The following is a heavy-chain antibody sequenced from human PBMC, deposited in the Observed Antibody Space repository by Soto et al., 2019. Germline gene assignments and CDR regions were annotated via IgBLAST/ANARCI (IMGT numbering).Heavy chain of an antibody. CDR2: GNSDGSST. J-gene: IGHJ3*01. V-gene: IGHV3-74*01. CDR3: ARSLPGTYGAFDL. Sequence: EVQLVESGGGFAQPGGSLRLSCAASGFSLSNYWMHWVRQTPGKGLVWVSRGNSDGSSTNYADSVKGRFTISRDNAKNTVYLQIDSLRAEDTAVYYCARSLPGTYGAFDLWGQGTMVTVSS. D-gene: IGHD1-7*01. CDR1: GFSLSNYW.